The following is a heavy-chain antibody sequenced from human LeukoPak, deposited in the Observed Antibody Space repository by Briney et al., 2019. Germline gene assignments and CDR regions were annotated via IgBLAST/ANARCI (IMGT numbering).Heavy chain of an antibody. D-gene: IGHD3-10*02. CDR3: AELGITMIGGV. CDR2: ISSSGSTI. CDR1: GFTFSSYS. J-gene: IGHJ6*04. Sequence: GGSQRLSCAASGFTFSSYSMNWVRQAPGKGLEWVSYISSSGSTIYYADSVKGRFTISRDNAKNSLYLQMNSLRAEDTAVYYCAELGITMIGGVWGKGTTVTISS. V-gene: IGHV3-48*04.